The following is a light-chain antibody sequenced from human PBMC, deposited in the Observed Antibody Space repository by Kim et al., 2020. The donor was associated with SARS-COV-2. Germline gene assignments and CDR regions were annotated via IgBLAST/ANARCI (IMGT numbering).Light chain of an antibody. CDR3: SSYTTTSAVV. CDR2: DVT. Sequence: SFTISCSGSSSDIGGYNYVSWYQQHPGKAPKLMIYDVTKRPSGVSDRFSGSKSANMASLTIFGLQAEDEADYYCSSYTTTSAVVFGGGTQLTVL. CDR1: SSDIGGYNY. J-gene: IGLJ2*01. V-gene: IGLV2-14*03.